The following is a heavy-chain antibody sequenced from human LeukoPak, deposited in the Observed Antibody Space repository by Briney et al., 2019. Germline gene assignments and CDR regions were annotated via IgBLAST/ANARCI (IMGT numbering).Heavy chain of an antibody. J-gene: IGHJ3*02. D-gene: IGHD6-13*01. V-gene: IGHV3-11*04. CDR2: ISSSGSTI. CDR3: ARHSSRMDAFDI. CDR1: GFTFSEYY. Sequence: GGSLRLSCAASGFTFSEYYMSWVRQAPGKGLEWVSYISSSGSTIYYADSVKGRFTISRDNAKNSLYLQMNSLRAEDTAVYYCARHSSRMDAFDIWGQGTMVTVSS.